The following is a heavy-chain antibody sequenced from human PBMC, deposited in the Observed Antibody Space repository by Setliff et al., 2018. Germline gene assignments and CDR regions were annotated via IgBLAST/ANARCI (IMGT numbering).Heavy chain of an antibody. V-gene: IGHV1-18*01. CDR3: SRLVRYCTTTTCQSVPGAEV. Sequence: ASVKVSCKASGYTLINYGISWVRQAPGQGLEWMGWIGAYTGKTNYAQKFQGRVTMTTDTSTSTAYMELRSLRSDDTAVYYCSRLVRYCTTTTCQSVPGAEVWGQGTLVTVSS. CDR1: GYTLINYG. D-gene: IGHD2-8*01. CDR2: IGAYTGKT. J-gene: IGHJ4*02.